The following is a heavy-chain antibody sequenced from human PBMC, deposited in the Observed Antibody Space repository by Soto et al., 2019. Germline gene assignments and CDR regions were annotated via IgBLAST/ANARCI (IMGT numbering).Heavy chain of an antibody. D-gene: IGHD5-18*01. Sequence: QITLKESGPTLVKPTQTLTLTCTFSGFSLSTSGVGVGWIRQPPGKALEWLALIYWDDDKRYSPSLKSRLTITKDTSKNQVVLTMTNMDPVDTATYYCAHRQKTSGYSYATDFDYWGQGTLVTVSS. CDR2: IYWDDDK. J-gene: IGHJ4*02. CDR1: GFSLSTSGVG. CDR3: AHRQKTSGYSYATDFDY. V-gene: IGHV2-5*02.